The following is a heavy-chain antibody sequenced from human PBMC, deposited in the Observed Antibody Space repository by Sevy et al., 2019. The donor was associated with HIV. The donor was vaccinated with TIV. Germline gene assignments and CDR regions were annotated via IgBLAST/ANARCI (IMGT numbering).Heavy chain of an antibody. CDR2: IFHSGST. Sequence: SETLSLTCAVSGYSISSNYYWGWIRQPPGKGLEWIGNIFHSGSTHYNPSLKSRVTISVDTSKNQFSLRLSSVTAADTAVYYCARVIWFGELFPGYFDYWGQGILVTVSS. V-gene: IGHV4-38-2*01. D-gene: IGHD3-10*01. J-gene: IGHJ4*02. CDR1: GYSISSNYY. CDR3: ARVIWFGELFPGYFDY.